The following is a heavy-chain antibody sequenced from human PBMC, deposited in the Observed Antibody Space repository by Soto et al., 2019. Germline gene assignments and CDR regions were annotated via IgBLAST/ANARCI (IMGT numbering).Heavy chain of an antibody. CDR3: ARDRSQRFDY. CDR1: GFTFGSHG. CDR2: IWYDGISK. J-gene: IGHJ4*02. V-gene: IGHV3-33*01. Sequence: PVGSLRLSCAASGFTFGSHGMHWVRQAPGKGLEWVAVIWYDGISKDYADSVKGRFTISRDNSRNTLYLQMNSLRAEDTAVYYCARDRSQRFDYWGQGTLVTVSS. D-gene: IGHD6-13*01.